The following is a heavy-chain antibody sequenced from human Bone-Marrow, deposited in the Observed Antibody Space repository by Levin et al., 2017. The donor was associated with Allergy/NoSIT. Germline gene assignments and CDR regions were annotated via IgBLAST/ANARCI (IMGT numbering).Heavy chain of an antibody. J-gene: IGHJ4*02. CDR2: ISYDGSNQ. CDR1: GFTFRSFA. CDR3: TRTGVAVAGPFDY. Sequence: GGSLRLSCATSGFTFRSFAMHWVRQAPGKGLEWVAAISYDGSNQYYEDSVRGRFTISRDNSKNTLFLQMNSLRAEDTAVYSCTRTGVAVAGPFDYWGQGTLVTVSS. D-gene: IGHD6-19*01. V-gene: IGHV3-30-3*01.